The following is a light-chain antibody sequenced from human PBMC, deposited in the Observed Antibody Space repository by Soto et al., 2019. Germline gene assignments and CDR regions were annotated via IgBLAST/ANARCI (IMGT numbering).Light chain of an antibody. V-gene: IGLV1-44*01. CDR2: NNN. CDR3: AAWDDSLNGLL. CDR1: SSNIGSYI. J-gene: IGLJ2*01. Sequence: QSVLTQPPSASGTPGQRVTISCSGSSSNIGSYIVNWYQQLPGTAPKLLIYNNNQRPSGVPDRFSGSKSGTSASLAISGLQSEDEADYYCAAWDDSLNGLLFGGGTKLTVL.